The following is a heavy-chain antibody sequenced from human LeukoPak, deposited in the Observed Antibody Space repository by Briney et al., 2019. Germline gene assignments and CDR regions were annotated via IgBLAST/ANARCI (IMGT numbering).Heavy chain of an antibody. V-gene: IGHV3-23*01. CDR3: AKSVRGYTYYFDC. J-gene: IGHJ4*02. Sequence: GGSLRLSCAASGFTFNNYAMSWVRQAPGKGLEWVSTISGSGSNTYYADSVKGRFTISRDNSKNTLYLQMNSLRAEDTAVYYCAKSVRGYTYYFDCWGQGTLATVSS. CDR2: ISGSGSNT. D-gene: IGHD5-12*01. CDR1: GFTFNNYA.